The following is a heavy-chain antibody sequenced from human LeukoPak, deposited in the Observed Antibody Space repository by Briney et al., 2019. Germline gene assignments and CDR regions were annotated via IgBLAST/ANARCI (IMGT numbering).Heavy chain of an antibody. D-gene: IGHD3-22*01. CDR2: INHSGST. CDR1: GGSISSGGYS. CDR3: ARVTTPLYYYDSSGYHY. J-gene: IGHJ4*02. V-gene: IGHV4-30-2*01. Sequence: SQTLSLTCAVSGGSISSGGYSWSWIRQPPGKGLEWIGEINHSGSTNYNPSLKSRVTISVDTSKNQFFLKLSSVTAAGTAVYYCARVTTPLYYYDSSGYHYWGQGTLVTVSS.